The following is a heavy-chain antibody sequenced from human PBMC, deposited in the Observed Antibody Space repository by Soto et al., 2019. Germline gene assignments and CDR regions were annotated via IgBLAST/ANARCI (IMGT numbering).Heavy chain of an antibody. CDR1: GGSISSSSYY. D-gene: IGHD4-17*01. V-gene: IGHV4-39*01. J-gene: IGHJ4*02. CDR3: ARLNYGDYGVDFAY. CDR2: IQYSGST. Sequence: QLQLQESGPGLVKPSETLSLTCTVSGGSISSSSYYWGWIRHPPGKVLEWIGSIQYSGSTYYNPSPNSSVAISVATSKNQFCLTLSSVAAADTAVYYCARLNYGDYGVDFAYWGQGTLVTVSS.